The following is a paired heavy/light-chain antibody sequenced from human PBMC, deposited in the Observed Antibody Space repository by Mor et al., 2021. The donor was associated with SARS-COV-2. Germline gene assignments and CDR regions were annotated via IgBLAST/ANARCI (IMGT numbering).Light chain of an antibody. V-gene: IGKV2-28*01. CDR1: QSLLYSNGYNY. Sequence: DIVMTQSPLSLPVTPGEPASISCRSSQSLLYSNGYNYLDWYLQKPGKSPQLLIYLGSNRASGVPDRFSGSGSGTDFTLKISRVEAEDVGVYYCMQALQTPSYSFGQGTKLEIK. CDR3: MQALQTPSYS. CDR2: LGS. J-gene: IGKJ2*03.
Heavy chain of an antibody. D-gene: IGHD3-10*01. CDR3: ARRLVLWYLLGGMDV. CDR1: GYSFTNYA. CDR2: INAANGDT. V-gene: IGHV1-3*01. Sequence: QVQLVQSGAEVKKPGASVKVSCKASGYSFTNYAVHWVRQAPGQRLEWMGWINAANGDTKYSQKFQGRVTITRDTSASTAYMDLSSLTSEDTAVYYCARRLVLWYLLGGMDVWGQGTTVTVSS. J-gene: IGHJ6*02.